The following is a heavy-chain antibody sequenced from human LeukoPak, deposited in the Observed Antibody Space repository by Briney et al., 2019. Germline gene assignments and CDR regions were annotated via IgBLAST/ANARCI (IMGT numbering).Heavy chain of an antibody. V-gene: IGHV3-30*02. J-gene: IGHJ4*02. CDR3: AKDQGGSYPGIDY. Sequence: GGSLRLSCAASGFTFSSYGMTWVRQAPGKGLEWVAFIRYDGSNKYYADSVKGRFTISRDNSKNTLYLQMNSLRAEDTAVYYCAKDQGGSYPGIDYWGQGTLVTVSS. CDR1: GFTFSSYG. D-gene: IGHD1-26*01. CDR2: IRYDGSNK.